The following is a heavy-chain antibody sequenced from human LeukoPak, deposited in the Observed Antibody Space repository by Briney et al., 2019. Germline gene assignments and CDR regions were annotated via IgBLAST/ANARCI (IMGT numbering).Heavy chain of an antibody. D-gene: IGHD3-22*01. CDR1: GFTFSSYE. V-gene: IGHV3-48*03. Sequence: GGSLRLSCAASGFTFSSYEMNWVRQAPGKGLEWVSYISSSGSTIYYADSVKGRFTISRDNAKNSLYLQMNSLRAEDTAVYYCARGLPDYYDDRGGFDYWGQGTLVTVSS. J-gene: IGHJ4*02. CDR2: ISSSGSTI. CDR3: ARGLPDYYDDRGGFDY.